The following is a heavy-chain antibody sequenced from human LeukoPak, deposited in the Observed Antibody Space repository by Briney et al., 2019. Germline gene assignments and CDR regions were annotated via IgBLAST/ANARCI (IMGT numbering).Heavy chain of an antibody. V-gene: IGHV3-23*01. CDR2: ISGSGSST. CDR1: GFTFSSSA. CDR3: AREAYYYDSSGYGT. D-gene: IGHD3-22*01. J-gene: IGHJ5*02. Sequence: GGSLRLSCAASGFTFSSSAMSWVRQAPGKGLEWISAISGSGSSTYYADSVKGRFTISRDNSKNTLYLQMNSLRAEDTAVYYCAREAYYYDSSGYGTWGQGTLVTVSS.